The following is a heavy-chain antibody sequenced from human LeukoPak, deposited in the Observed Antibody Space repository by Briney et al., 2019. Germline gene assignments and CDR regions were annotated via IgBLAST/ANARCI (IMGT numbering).Heavy chain of an antibody. J-gene: IGHJ1*01. V-gene: IGHV3-23*01. CDR2: SSSIGGRT. CDR3: AKDDAWGRFYH. D-gene: IGHD3-16*01. CDR1: GFTFSSHG. Sequence: PGGSLRLSCAASGFTFSSHGMNRVRQAPGKGLEWVSGSSSIGGRTYYADSVKGRFTVTRDNSRNTLHLQMNSLRVEDTGVYYCAKDDAWGRFYHWGQGTLVTVSS.